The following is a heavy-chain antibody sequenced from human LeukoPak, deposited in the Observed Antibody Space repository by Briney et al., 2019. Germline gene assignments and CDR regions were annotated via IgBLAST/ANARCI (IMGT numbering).Heavy chain of an antibody. J-gene: IGHJ4*02. Sequence: GGSLRLSCGASGFTFSTYWMSWVRQAPGKGLEWVANTRKDGSEKYYVDSVKGRFTISRDNAKNSLYLQMNSLRVEDTAVYYCVREGYFVFDFWGQGALVTVSS. CDR1: GFTFSTYW. V-gene: IGHV3-7*01. CDR2: TRKDGSEK. CDR3: VREGYFVFDF. D-gene: IGHD2-21*01.